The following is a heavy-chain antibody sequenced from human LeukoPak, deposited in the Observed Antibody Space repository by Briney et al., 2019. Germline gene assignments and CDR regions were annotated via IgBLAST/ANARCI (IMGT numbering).Heavy chain of an antibody. CDR3: ARGGIAVYFDP. CDR1: GGSVSSGSYY. CDR2: IYYSGST. Sequence: SETLSLTCTVSGGSVSSGSYYWSWIRQPPGKGLEWIGYIYYSGSTNYNPSLKSRVTISVDTSKNQFSLKLNSVTAADTAVYYCARGGIAVYFDPWGQGTLVTVSS. J-gene: IGHJ5*02. V-gene: IGHV4-61*01. D-gene: IGHD6-19*01.